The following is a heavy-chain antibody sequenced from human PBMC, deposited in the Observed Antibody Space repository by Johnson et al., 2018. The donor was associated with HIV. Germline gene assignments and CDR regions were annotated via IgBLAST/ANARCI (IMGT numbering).Heavy chain of an antibody. D-gene: IGHD6-13*01. J-gene: IGHJ3*02. CDR3: AKDRGLGSSWNAFDI. CDR2: SGSGGST. V-gene: IGHV3-23*04. CDR1: GFTVSSNY. Sequence: MQLVESGGGLIQPGGSLRLSCAASGFTVSSNYMSWVRQAPGKGLEWVSAISGSGGSTYYADSVKGRFTISRDNAKNSLYLQMNSLRAEDTALYYCAKDRGLGSSWNAFDIWGQGTMVTVSS.